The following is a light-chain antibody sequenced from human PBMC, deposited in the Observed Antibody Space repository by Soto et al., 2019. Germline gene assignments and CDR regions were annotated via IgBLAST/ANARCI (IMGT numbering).Light chain of an antibody. J-gene: IGLJ3*02. CDR2: EAI. V-gene: IGLV2-23*01. CDR3: CSHAGSGTLL. Sequence: QSVLTQPASVSGSPGQSISISCTGTSRDVGKYKFVSWYQQHPGKAPKLILYEAIKRPSGVSNRFSGYKSGNTASLTISGLQAEDEADYYCCSHAGSGTLLFGGGTKLTVL. CDR1: SRDVGKYKF.